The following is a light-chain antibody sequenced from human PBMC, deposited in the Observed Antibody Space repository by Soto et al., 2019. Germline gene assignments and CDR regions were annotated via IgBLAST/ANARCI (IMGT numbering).Light chain of an antibody. V-gene: IGKV1-5*03. J-gene: IGKJ5*01. Sequence: DIQMTQSPSTLSAYIGETVTITCRASQRINSWLAWYRQKPGQAPRLLIYKASILESGVPSRFSGRGAGTEFTLTISYLQPDDFATYYCQQYDTYTQIAFGQGTRLEIQ. CDR2: KAS. CDR1: QRINSW. CDR3: QQYDTYTQIA.